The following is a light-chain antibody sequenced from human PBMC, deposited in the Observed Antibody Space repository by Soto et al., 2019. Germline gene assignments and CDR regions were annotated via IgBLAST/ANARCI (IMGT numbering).Light chain of an antibody. CDR2: GAS. Sequence: DIQMTQSPSTLSASVGDRVTITCRASQSISSWLAWYQQNPGKAPKLLIYGASSLESGVPSRFSGSGSVTEFTLTIDSLPPDDFATYYCQQYSSSSPTFGQGTKLEI. V-gene: IGKV1-5*01. CDR1: QSISSW. J-gene: IGKJ2*01. CDR3: QQYSSSSPT.